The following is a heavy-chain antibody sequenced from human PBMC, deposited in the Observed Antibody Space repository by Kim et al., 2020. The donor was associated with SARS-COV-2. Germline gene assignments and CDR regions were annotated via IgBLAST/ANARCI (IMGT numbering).Heavy chain of an antibody. CDR2: ISDDANYK. D-gene: IGHD6-13*01. CDR1: GFTFSDFA. CDR3: ARGGYSSSWSIGEAFDF. Sequence: GGSLRLSCAASGFTFSDFAFHWVRQAPGKGLEWVAVISDDANYKLDAESVKGRFTISRDNSKNTLYLQMNSLRAEDTAVYYCARGGYSSSWSIGEAFDFWGQGTMVTVSS. V-gene: IGHV3-30*04. J-gene: IGHJ3*01.